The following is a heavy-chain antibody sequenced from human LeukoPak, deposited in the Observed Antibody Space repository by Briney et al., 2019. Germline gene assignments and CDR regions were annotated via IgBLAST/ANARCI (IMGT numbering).Heavy chain of an antibody. Sequence: SETLSLTCAVYGGSFSGYYWSWIRQPPGKGLEWIGEINHSGSTNYNPYLKSRVTISVDTSKNQFSLKLSSVTAADTAVYYCARVSGWYFGFDYWGQGTLVTVSS. V-gene: IGHV4-34*01. CDR2: INHSGST. J-gene: IGHJ4*02. CDR1: GGSFSGYY. CDR3: ARVSGWYFGFDY. D-gene: IGHD6-19*01.